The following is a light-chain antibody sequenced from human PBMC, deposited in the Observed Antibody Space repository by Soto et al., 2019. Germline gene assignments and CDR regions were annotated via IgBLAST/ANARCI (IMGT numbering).Light chain of an antibody. CDR2: EVS. CDR1: TSDVGGYIS. Sequence: QSALTQPASVSGSPGQSVTISCTGTTSDVGGYISVSWYQQHPGKAPKLMIYEVSNRPSGVSNRFSGSKSGDTASLTISGLQADDEADYYCNSYAGDIIRFVFGTGTKVTVL. CDR3: NSYAGDIIRFV. V-gene: IGLV2-14*01. J-gene: IGLJ1*01.